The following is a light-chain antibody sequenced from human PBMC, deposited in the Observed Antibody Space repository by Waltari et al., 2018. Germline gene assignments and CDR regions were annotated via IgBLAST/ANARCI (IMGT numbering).Light chain of an antibody. J-gene: IGKJ5*01. V-gene: IGKV3-15*01. CDR1: QSVSPN. CDR3: QQYQNWPPIT. Sequence: ETVLTQSPATLSVSPGEAVTLSCRASQSVSPNLAWYQQKRGQAPRLLIYSTSTRAPGVPDRFWGSGYGTEFTLTITSLQSEDSAIYYCQQYQNWPPITFGQGTRLEIK. CDR2: STS.